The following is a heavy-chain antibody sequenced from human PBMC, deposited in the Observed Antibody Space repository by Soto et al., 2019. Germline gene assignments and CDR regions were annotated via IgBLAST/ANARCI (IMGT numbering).Heavy chain of an antibody. J-gene: IGHJ5*02. Sequence: SGPTLVNPTQTLTLTCTFSGFSLSTSGVGVGWIRQPPGKALEWLGIIYWDDDKRYSPSLKSRLTITKDTSKNQVVLTMTNMDPVDTATYYCAHSRSSNLFNPFDPWGQGTLVTVSS. CDR3: AHSRSSNLFNPFDP. CDR2: IYWDDDK. D-gene: IGHD6-13*01. V-gene: IGHV2-5*02. CDR1: GFSLSTSGVG.